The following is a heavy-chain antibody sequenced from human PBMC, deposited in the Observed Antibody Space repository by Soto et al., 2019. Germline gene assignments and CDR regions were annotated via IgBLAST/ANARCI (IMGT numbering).Heavy chain of an antibody. V-gene: IGHV3-11*03. CDR1: GFTFGDSY. D-gene: IGHD2-15*01. CDR2: ISPGSRYP. J-gene: IGHJ5*02. CDR3: VRGGGGGLFDP. Sequence: QVQRLESGGGLVPPGGSLRLSCAGYGFTFGDSYMSWIRQAPGKWLEWLSYISPGSRYPAYADSVKGRVTISRDNAKRSLYLQMMRLKAEDTAIYYCVRGGGGGLFDPWGQGTMVTVSS.